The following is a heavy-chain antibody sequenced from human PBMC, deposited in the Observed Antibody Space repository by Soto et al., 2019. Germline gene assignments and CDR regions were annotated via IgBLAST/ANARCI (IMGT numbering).Heavy chain of an antibody. CDR3: AKVSRSIRYYYYYMDV. V-gene: IGHV3-23*01. CDR1: GFTFSSYA. D-gene: IGHD2-2*01. J-gene: IGHJ6*03. Sequence: GGSLRLSCAASGFTFSSYAMSWVRQAPGKGLEWVSAISGCGGSTYYADSVKGRFTISRDNSKNTLHLQMNSLRAEDTAVYYCAKVSRSIRYYYYYMDVWGKGTTVTVSS. CDR2: ISGCGGST.